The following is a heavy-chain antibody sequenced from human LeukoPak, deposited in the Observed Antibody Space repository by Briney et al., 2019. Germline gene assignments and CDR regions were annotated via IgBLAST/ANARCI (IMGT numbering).Heavy chain of an antibody. CDR1: GFIFSDYA. Sequence: GGSLRLSCAASGFIFSDYAMHWVRQAPGKGLEYVSAISSNGLSTNYASSVKGRFTISRDNSKNTLYLQMGSLRAEDTAVYYCAGIRSTPVGLDYWGQGTLVTVSS. V-gene: IGHV3-64*01. J-gene: IGHJ4*02. D-gene: IGHD1-26*01. CDR2: ISSNGLST. CDR3: AGIRSTPVGLDY.